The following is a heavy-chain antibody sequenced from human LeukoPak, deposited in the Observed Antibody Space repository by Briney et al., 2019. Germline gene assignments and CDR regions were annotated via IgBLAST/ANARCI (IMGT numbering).Heavy chain of an antibody. Sequence: SETLSLTCSVSGYSISSGYSISSGYSWVWIRQPPGKGLEWIGSIYHAGITYYNSSLKSRVTISIDTSKNQFSLKLSSATAADTALYYCARFTMIALFDDWGQGTLVTVSS. CDR2: IYHAGIT. J-gene: IGHJ4*02. CDR3: ARFTMIALFDD. V-gene: IGHV4-38-2*02. CDR1: GYSISSGYSISSGYS. D-gene: IGHD3-22*01.